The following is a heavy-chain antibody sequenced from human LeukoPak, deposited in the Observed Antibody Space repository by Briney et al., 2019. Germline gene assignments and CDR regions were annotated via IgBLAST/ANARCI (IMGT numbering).Heavy chain of an antibody. V-gene: IGHV4-34*01. CDR1: GGSFSGYY. J-gene: IGHJ5*02. CDR2: IYYSGST. CDR3: ARSRRGYFDLDP. Sequence: PSETLSLTCAVYGGSFSGYYWSWIRQPPGKGLEWIGSIYYSGSTYYNPSLKSRVTISVDTSKNQFPLKLSSVTAADTAVYYCARSRRGYFDLDPWGQGTLVTVSS. D-gene: IGHD3-9*01.